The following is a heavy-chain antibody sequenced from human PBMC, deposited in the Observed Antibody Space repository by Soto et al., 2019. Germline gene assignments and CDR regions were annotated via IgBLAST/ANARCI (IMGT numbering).Heavy chain of an antibody. V-gene: IGHV3-30-3*01. D-gene: IGHD3-9*01. CDR2: ITYDGTNK. CDR3: ARDPKTSGGQHWSFNYFDS. J-gene: IGHJ4*02. CDR1: GFSFSISP. Sequence: QVQLVESGGGVVQPGRSLRLSCAASGFSFSISPMHWVRQAPGKGPEWVALITYDGTNKFYADSVKGRFTISRDNTTSTLYLQVDSLSPEDAAVYYCARDPKTSGGQHWSFNYFDSWGQGTLVTVSS.